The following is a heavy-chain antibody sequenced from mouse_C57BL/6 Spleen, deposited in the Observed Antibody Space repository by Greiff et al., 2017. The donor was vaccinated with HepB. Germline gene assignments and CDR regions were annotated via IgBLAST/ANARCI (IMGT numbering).Heavy chain of an antibody. D-gene: IGHD1-1*01. J-gene: IGHJ1*03. CDR3: ARDGGSSYPYWYFDV. V-gene: IGHV3-6*01. Sequence: ESGPGLVKPSQSLSLTCSVTGYSITSGYYWNWIRQFPGNKLEWMGYISYDGSNNYNPSLKNRISITRDTSKNQFFLKLNSVTTEDTATYYCARDGGSSYPYWYFDVWGTGTTVTVSS. CDR2: ISYDGSN. CDR1: GYSITSGYY.